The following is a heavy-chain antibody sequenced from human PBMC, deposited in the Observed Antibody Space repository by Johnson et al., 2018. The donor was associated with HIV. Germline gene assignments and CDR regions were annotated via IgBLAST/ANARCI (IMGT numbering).Heavy chain of an antibody. CDR3: VRGLGYVFYSGNSNALDI. CDR1: GFTFDDYA. D-gene: IGHD4-23*01. J-gene: IGHJ3*02. V-gene: IGHV3-66*01. Sequence: EMQLVESGGGLVQPGRSLRLSCAASGFTFDDYAMHCVRQVPGKCLEWVSIIYSDGSTYFADSVKGRFPISRDNSKNTLFLQMNSLSAEDTAVYYCVRGLGYVFYSGNSNALDIWGQGTMVTVSS. CDR2: IYSDGST.